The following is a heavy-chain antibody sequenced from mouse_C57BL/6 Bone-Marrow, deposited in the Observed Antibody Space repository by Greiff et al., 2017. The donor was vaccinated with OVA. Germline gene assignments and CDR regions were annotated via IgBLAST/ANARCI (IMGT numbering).Heavy chain of an antibody. V-gene: IGHV1-61*01. CDR2: IYPSDSET. Sequence: QVQLQQPGAELVRPGSSVKLSCKASGYTFTSYWMDWVKQRPGQGLEWIGNIYPSDSETHYNQKFKDKATLTVDKSSSTAYMPLSSLTSEDSAVYYCASADYYGSSGAYWGQGTLVTVSA. D-gene: IGHD1-1*01. J-gene: IGHJ3*01. CDR1: GYTFTSYW. CDR3: ASADYYGSSGAY.